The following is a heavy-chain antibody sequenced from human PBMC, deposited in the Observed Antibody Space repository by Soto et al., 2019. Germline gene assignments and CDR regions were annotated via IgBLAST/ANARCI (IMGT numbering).Heavy chain of an antibody. CDR2: ISGSGGST. D-gene: IGHD4-17*01. Sequence: GGSLRLSCAASGFTFSSYAMSWVRQAPGKGLEWVSAISGSGGSTYYADSVKGRFTISRDNSKNTLYLQMNSLRAEDTAVYYGAKKGYGDYYYYGMDVWGQGTTVTVSS. CDR1: GFTFSSYA. CDR3: AKKGYGDYYYYGMDV. V-gene: IGHV3-23*01. J-gene: IGHJ6*02.